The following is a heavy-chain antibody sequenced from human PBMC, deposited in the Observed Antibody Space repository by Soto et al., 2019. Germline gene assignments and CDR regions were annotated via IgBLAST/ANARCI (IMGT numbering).Heavy chain of an antibody. Sequence: EVPLVESGGGLVQPGRSLTLSCAASGFTFDDYAMHWVRHAPGKGLEWVSGISWNSGSIGYADSVKGRFTISRDNAKNSLNLQINTERAEDKDLYYCSNDMIAAAGTGVFGMDVW. CDR3: SNDMIAAAGTGVFGMDV. V-gene: IGHV3-9*01. CDR2: ISWNSGSI. CDR1: GFTFDDYA. J-gene: IGHJ6*01. D-gene: IGHD6-13*01.